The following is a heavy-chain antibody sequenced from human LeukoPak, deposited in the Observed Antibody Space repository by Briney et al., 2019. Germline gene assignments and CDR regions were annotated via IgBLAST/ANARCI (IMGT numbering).Heavy chain of an antibody. CDR1: GGSISSYY. CDR2: IYYSGST. V-gene: IGHV4-59*01. J-gene: IGHJ4*02. Sequence: AGTLSLTCTVSGGSISSYYWSWIRQPPGKGLEWIGYIYYSGSTNYNPSLKSRVTISVDTSKNQFSVKLSSVPAADTAVYYCSTSLPRRDQLLFDYGGQGTLVTVSS. CDR3: STSLPRRDQLLFDY. D-gene: IGHD2-2*01.